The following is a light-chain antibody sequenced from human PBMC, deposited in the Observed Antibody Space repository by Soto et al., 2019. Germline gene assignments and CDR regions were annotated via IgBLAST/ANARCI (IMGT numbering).Light chain of an antibody. CDR2: EVT. J-gene: IGLJ3*02. CDR1: SSDISDYDF. Sequence: QSVLTQPPSTSGSPGQSVTISCTGTSSDISDYDFVSWYQQHPGKAPKLIIYEVTKRPSGVPDRFSGSKSGNTASLTVSGLQAEDEAVCHCSSFAGSNNLMFGGGTKLIVL. CDR3: SSFAGSNNLM. V-gene: IGLV2-8*01.